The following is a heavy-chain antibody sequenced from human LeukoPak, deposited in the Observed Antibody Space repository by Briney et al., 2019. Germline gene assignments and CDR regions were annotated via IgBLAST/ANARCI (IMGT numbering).Heavy chain of an antibody. Sequence: SETLSLTCAVSGGSISGYYWSWIRQPPGKGLEWVGYISYSGSTNYNPSLKSRVTISVDTSKNQFSLKLSSVTAADTAIYYCARDGRAGSLFAYWGQGTLVTVSS. D-gene: IGHD6-19*01. V-gene: IGHV4-59*01. CDR3: ARDGRAGSLFAY. J-gene: IGHJ4*02. CDR2: ISYSGST. CDR1: GGSISGYY.